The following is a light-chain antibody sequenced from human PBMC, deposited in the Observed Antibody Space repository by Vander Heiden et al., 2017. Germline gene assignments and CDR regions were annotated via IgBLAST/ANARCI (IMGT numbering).Light chain of an antibody. CDR3: QQAHRFPVT. Sequence: DIQMTQSPSSVSANVGDRVTITCRASQDINNWLAWYQQKPGKAPHLLIHGASSLQSGVPSRFSGSGSGTDFTLTITSLQPEDFATYSCQQAHRFPVTFGQGTPLESK. CDR1: QDINNW. CDR2: GAS. V-gene: IGKV1-12*01. J-gene: IGKJ5*01.